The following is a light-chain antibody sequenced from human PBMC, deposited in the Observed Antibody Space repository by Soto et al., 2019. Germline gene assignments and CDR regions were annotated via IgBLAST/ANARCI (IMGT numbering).Light chain of an antibody. CDR2: TAS. CDR1: QTISSW. V-gene: IGKV1-5*03. J-gene: IGKJ1*01. CDR3: QHYNSYSEA. Sequence: DIQMTQAPSTLSGSVGDRVTITWRASQTISSWLAWYQQKPGKAPKLLIYTASTLTSGVPSRFSGSGSGTEFTLTISSLQPDDFATYYCQHYNSYSEAFGQGTKVDIK.